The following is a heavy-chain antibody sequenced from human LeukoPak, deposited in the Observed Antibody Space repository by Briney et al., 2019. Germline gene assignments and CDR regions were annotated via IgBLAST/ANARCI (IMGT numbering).Heavy chain of an antibody. J-gene: IGHJ3*02. Sequence: PSGTLSLTCAVSGGSISSSNWWSRVRQPPGKGLEWIGEIYHSGSTNYNPSLKSRVTISVDKSKNHFSLKLSSVAAADSAVHYCARVSASGWFAFDIWGQGTMVTVSS. CDR2: IYHSGST. CDR3: ARVSASGWFAFDI. D-gene: IGHD6-19*01. CDR1: GGSISSSNW. V-gene: IGHV4-4*02.